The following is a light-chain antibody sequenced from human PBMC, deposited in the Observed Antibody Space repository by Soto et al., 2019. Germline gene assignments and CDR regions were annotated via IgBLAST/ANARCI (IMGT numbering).Light chain of an antibody. CDR3: HQYNNWFPFT. CDR1: ESVNNK. Sequence: EVVLTQSPATLSVSPGERATLSCRASESVNNKLGWYQQKPGQAPRLLIYRASTRATGIPARFSGSWSGTEFTLTISSLQSEDSAVYYCHQYNNWFPFTFGQGTRLEIK. V-gene: IGKV3-15*01. J-gene: IGKJ5*01. CDR2: RAS.